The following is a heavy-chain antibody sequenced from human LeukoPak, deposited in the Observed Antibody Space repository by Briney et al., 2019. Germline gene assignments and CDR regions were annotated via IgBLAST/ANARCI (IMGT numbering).Heavy chain of an antibody. V-gene: IGHV1-18*01. J-gene: IGHJ6*03. Sequence: GASVKVSCKASGYTFTSYGISWVRQAPGQGLEWMGWISAYNGNTNYAQKIQGRVTMTTDTSTSTAYMELRSLRSDDTAVYYCARMNVVTAIDYYYYYMDVWGKGTTVTISS. CDR3: ARMNVVTAIDYYYYYMDV. D-gene: IGHD2-21*02. CDR2: ISAYNGNT. CDR1: GYTFTSYG.